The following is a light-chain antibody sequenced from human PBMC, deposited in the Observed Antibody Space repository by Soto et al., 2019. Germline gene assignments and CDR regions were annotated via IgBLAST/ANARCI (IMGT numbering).Light chain of an antibody. CDR1: QSVNRY. CDR2: STS. Sequence: DIQMTQSPSSLSASVGDRVTITCRASQSVNRYLNWYQQKEGKAPKLLIYSTSILESGVPSRFSASGSGTDFTLTINILQPEDFATYYCQQSYSNPRTFGQGTRVEVK. J-gene: IGKJ1*01. CDR3: QQSYSNPRT. V-gene: IGKV1-39*01.